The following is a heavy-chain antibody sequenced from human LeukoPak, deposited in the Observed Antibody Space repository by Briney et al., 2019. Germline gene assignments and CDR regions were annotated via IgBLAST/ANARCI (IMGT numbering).Heavy chain of an antibody. V-gene: IGHV1-18*01. Sequence: ASVKVSCKASGYTITSYGISWVRQAPGQGLEWMGRISAYNGNTNYAQKLQGRVTMTTDTSTSTAYMELRSLRSDDTAVYYCARDRAAVGYYYYMDVWGKGTTVTVSS. CDR3: ARDRAAVGYYYYMDV. CDR1: GYTITSYG. CDR2: ISAYNGNT. D-gene: IGHD4-23*01. J-gene: IGHJ6*03.